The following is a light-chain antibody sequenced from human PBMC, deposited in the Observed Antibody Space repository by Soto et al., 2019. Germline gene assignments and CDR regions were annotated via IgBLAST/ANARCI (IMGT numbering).Light chain of an antibody. CDR1: GRDVGSCDL. V-gene: IGLV2-23*01. Sequence: QSALTQPASVSGSPGQSITISCTGAGRDVGSCDLVSWYQQHPGKVPNLIIYEGNKRPSGISNRFSTSKSGNTASLTISGLQAEDEADYYCCSYVGSNTYVFGTGTKLTVL. CDR3: CSYVGSNTYV. CDR2: EGN. J-gene: IGLJ1*01.